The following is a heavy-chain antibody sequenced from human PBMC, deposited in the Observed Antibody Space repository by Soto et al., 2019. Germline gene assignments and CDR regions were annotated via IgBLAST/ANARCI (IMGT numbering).Heavy chain of an antibody. J-gene: IGHJ3*02. CDR2: IDPSDSYT. D-gene: IGHD3-22*01. CDR3: ARHEITMIEAHDAFDI. Sequence: GESLKISCKGSGYSFTSYWISWVRQMPGKGLEWMGRIDPSDSYTNYSPSFQGHATISADKSISTAYLQWSSLKASDTAMYYCARHEITMIEAHDAFDIWGQGTMVTVSS. CDR1: GYSFTSYW. V-gene: IGHV5-10-1*01.